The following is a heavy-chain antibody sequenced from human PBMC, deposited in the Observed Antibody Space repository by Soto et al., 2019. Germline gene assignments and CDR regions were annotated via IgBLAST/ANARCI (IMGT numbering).Heavy chain of an antibody. J-gene: IGHJ5*01. V-gene: IGHV1-69*01. Sequence: NASGGTFSSYALSWERQAPGQGLEWMGGIIPIFGTANYAQKFQGRVTITADESTSTAYMELSSLRSEDTAVYYCARDGGYSGSYSRNWFDSWGQGTLVTVSS. D-gene: IGHD1-26*01. CDR2: IIPIFGTA. CDR3: ARDGGYSGSYSRNWFDS. CDR1: GGTFSSYA.